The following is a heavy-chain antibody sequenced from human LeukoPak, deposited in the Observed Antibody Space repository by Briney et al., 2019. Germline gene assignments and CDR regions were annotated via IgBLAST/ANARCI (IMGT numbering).Heavy chain of an antibody. CDR2: INHSGST. V-gene: IGHV4-34*01. D-gene: IGHD3-10*01. Sequence: SETLSLTCAVYGGSFSGYYWSWIRQPPGRGLEWIGEINHSGSTNYNPSLKSRVTISVDTSKNQFSLKLSSVTAADTAVYYCARSKHYYGSGSYYPYYYYGMDVWGQGTTVTVSS. CDR1: GGSFSGYY. CDR3: ARSKHYYGSGSYYPYYYYGMDV. J-gene: IGHJ6*02.